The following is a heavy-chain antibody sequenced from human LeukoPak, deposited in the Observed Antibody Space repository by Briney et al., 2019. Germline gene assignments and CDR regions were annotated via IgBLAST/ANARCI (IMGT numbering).Heavy chain of an antibody. CDR3: ARGRPADYYYYYMDV. V-gene: IGHV4-59*11. D-gene: IGHD6-13*01. CDR1: GGSISSHY. CDR2: IYYSGST. J-gene: IGHJ6*03. Sequence: PSETLSLTCTVSGGSISSHYWSWIRQPPGKGLEWIGYIYYSGSTSYNPSLKSRVTISVDTSKNQFSLKLSSVTAADTAVYYCARGRPADYYYYYMDVWGKGTTVTVSS.